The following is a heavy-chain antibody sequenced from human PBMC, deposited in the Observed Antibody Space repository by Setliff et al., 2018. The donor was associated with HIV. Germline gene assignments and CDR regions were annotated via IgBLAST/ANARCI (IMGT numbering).Heavy chain of an antibody. CDR2: MNPNSGNT. V-gene: IGHV1-8*01. CDR3: ARGGAGGYYYYMDV. CDR1: GYSFSKYG. Sequence: GPSVKVSCKASGYSFSKYGISWVRQAPGQGLEWMGWMNPNSGNTGYAQKFQGRVTMTRNTSISTAYMELSSLRSEDTAVYYCARGGAGGYYYYMDVWGKGTTVTVSS. D-gene: IGHD3-16*01. J-gene: IGHJ6*03.